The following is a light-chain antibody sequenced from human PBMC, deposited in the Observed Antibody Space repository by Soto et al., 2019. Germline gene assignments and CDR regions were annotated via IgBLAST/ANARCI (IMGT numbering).Light chain of an antibody. CDR2: AAS. V-gene: IGKV3-20*01. J-gene: IGKJ5*01. CDR3: QHFGSSPPVT. CDR1: QSVDIS. Sequence: EIVLKQSPATLSVSPGERVTLSCRASQSVDISLAWYQQKPGQAPRLLIFAASSRATGIPDRFSGSGSGTDFTLTISRLDPEDFAVYFCQHFGSSPPVTFGQGTRLEIK.